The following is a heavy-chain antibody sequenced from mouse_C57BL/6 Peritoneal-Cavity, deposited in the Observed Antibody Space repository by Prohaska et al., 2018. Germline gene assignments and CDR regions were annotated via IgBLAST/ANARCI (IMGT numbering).Heavy chain of an antibody. D-gene: IGHD2-10*02. CDR3: ATLVFAY. J-gene: IGHJ3*01. Sequence: QVQLQQPGAELVKPGASVKLSCKASGYTFTSYWMQWVKQRPGQGLEWIGEIDPSDSYTNYNQKFKGKATFTVDTSSSTAYMQLSSLTSEDSAVYYCATLVFAYWGQGTLVTVSA. V-gene: IGHV1-50*01. CDR2: IDPSDSYT. CDR1: GYTFTSYW.